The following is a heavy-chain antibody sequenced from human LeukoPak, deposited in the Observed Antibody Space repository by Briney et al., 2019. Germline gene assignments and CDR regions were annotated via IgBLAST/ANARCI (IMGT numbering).Heavy chain of an antibody. Sequence: GASVKVSCKASGYTFTSYGISWVRQVPGQGLEWMGWISAYNGNTNYAQKLQGRVTMTTDTSTSTAYMELRSLRSDDTAVYYCARGRDFWSGYTDYFDYWGQGTLVTVSS. J-gene: IGHJ4*02. CDR1: GYTFTSYG. D-gene: IGHD3-3*01. CDR2: ISAYNGNT. CDR3: ARGRDFWSGYTDYFDY. V-gene: IGHV1-18*01.